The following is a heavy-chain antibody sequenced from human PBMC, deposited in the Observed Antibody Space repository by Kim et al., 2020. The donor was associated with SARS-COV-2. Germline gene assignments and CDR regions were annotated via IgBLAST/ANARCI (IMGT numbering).Heavy chain of an antibody. Sequence: GGSLRLSCAASGFTFSSYGMHWVRQAPGKGLEWVAVISYDGSNKYYADSVKGRFTISRDNSKNTLYLQMNSLRAEDTAVYYCAKGFYYYDSSGYYIVDYWGQGTLVTVSS. D-gene: IGHD3-22*01. CDR2: ISYDGSNK. V-gene: IGHV3-30*18. CDR3: AKGFYYYDSSGYYIVDY. CDR1: GFTFSSYG. J-gene: IGHJ4*02.